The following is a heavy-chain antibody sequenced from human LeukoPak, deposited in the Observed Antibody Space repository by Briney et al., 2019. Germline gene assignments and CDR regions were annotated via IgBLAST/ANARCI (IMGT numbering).Heavy chain of an antibody. CDR1: GYSFTSYW. CDR3: ARHDGSSGWSAGWFDP. CDR2: IYPGDSDT. V-gene: IGHV5-51*01. Sequence: GESLKISCKGSGYSFTSYWIGWVRQMPGKGLEWMGIIYPGDSDTRYSPSFQGQVTISADKSISTAYLQWSSLKASDTAMYYRARHDGSSGWSAGWFDPWGQGTLVTVSS. D-gene: IGHD6-19*01. J-gene: IGHJ5*02.